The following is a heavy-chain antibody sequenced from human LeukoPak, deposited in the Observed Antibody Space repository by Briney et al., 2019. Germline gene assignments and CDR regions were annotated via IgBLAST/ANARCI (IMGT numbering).Heavy chain of an antibody. CDR3: TTGGAWGSWRYLDY. J-gene: IGHJ4*01. CDR2: IKRKSDGGIT. D-gene: IGHD3-16*02. CDR1: GFTFNNAW. V-gene: IGHV3-15*01. Sequence: PGGSLRLSCAASGFTFNNAWMSWVRQVPGKGLEWVGRIKRKSDGGITDYAAPLKGRVTISRDDSKHLLYLQTNSLKIEATAVYYCTTGGAWGSWRYLDYWGQGSMVTVSS.